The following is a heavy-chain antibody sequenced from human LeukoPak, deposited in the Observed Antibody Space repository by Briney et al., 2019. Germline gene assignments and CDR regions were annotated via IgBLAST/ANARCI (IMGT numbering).Heavy chain of an antibody. J-gene: IGHJ5*02. CDR2: IIPIFGTA. Sequence: SVKVSCKASGDTFSSYAISWVRQAPGQGLEWMGRIIPIFGTANYAQKFQGRVTITTDESTSTAYMELSSLRSEDTAVYYCARDLTDRDGYNSNWFDPWGQGTLVTVSS. V-gene: IGHV1-69*05. D-gene: IGHD5-24*01. CDR1: GDTFSSYA. CDR3: ARDLTDRDGYNSNWFDP.